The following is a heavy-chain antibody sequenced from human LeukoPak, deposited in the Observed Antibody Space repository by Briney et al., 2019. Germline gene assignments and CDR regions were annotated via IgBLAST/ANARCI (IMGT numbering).Heavy chain of an antibody. CDR3: ARSAITGTTSWFDP. D-gene: IGHD1-7*01. CDR1: GGSISSGGYS. V-gene: IGHV4-30-2*01. CDR2: IYHSGST. Sequence: PSETLSLTCAVSGGSISSGGYSWSWIRQPPGKGLEWIGYIYHSGSTYYNPSLKSRVTISVGRSKNQFSLKLSSVTAADTAVYYCARSAITGTTSWFDPWGQGTLVTVSS. J-gene: IGHJ5*02.